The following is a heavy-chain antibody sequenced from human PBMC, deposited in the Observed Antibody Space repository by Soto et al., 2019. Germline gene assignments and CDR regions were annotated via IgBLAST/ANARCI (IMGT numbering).Heavy chain of an antibody. CDR3: ARGIGGHYDILTGYYREDY. CDR1: GFTFSSYS. Sequence: GGSLRLSCAASGFTFSSYSMNWVRQAPGKGLEWVSYISSSSSTIYYADSVKGRFTISRDNAKNSLYLQMNSLRAEDTAVYYCARGIGGHYDILTGYYREDYWGQGTLVTVSS. CDR2: ISSSSSTI. J-gene: IGHJ4*02. V-gene: IGHV3-48*01. D-gene: IGHD3-9*01.